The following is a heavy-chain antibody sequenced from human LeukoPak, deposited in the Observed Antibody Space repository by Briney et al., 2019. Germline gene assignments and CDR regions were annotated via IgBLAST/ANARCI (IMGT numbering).Heavy chain of an antibody. Sequence: GGSLRLSCAASGFTFSIYAMGWVRQAPGKGLEWVANIKQDGSEKYYVDSVKGRFTISRDNAKNSLYLQMNSLRAEDTAVYYCASRDGSYLDYWGQGTLVTVSS. V-gene: IGHV3-7*01. CDR3: ASRDGSYLDY. J-gene: IGHJ4*02. D-gene: IGHD5-24*01. CDR2: IKQDGSEK. CDR1: GFTFSIYA.